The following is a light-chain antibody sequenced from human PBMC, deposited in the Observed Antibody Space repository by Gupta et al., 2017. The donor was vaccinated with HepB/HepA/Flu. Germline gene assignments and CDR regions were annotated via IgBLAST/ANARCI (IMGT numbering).Light chain of an antibody. CDR2: SAS. Sequence: ESVLTRSPVTLSLSPGERASLSCRASDYTSSRYLTCYQHKVGQVPRLLIYSASSRATGIPDRFSGRACGTDFTLPIDRLEHEDFAGYYCKRYDGSFRYTFGQGTKLEI. CDR3: KRYDGSFRYT. V-gene: IGKV3-20*01. J-gene: IGKJ2*01. CDR1: DYTSSRY.